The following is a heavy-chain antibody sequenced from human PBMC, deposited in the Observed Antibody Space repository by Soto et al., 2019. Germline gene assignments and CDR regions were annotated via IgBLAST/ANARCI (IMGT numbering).Heavy chain of an antibody. CDR2: ISSSGSTI. D-gene: IGHD3-10*01. CDR1: GFTFSSYE. Sequence: QTGGSLRLSCAASGFTFSSYEMNWVRQAPGKGLEWVSYISSSGSTIYYADSVKGRFTISRDNAKNSLYLQMNSLRAEDTAVYYCARAPVLLWFGESYYYGMDVWGQGTTVTVSS. V-gene: IGHV3-48*03. J-gene: IGHJ6*02. CDR3: ARAPVLLWFGESYYYGMDV.